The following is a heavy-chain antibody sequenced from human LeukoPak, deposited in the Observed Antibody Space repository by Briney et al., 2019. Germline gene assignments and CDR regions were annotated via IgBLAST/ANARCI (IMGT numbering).Heavy chain of an antibody. J-gene: IGHJ4*02. Sequence: GGSLRLSCAASGFTFSSYSMNWVRQAPGKGLEWVSYISSSSSTIYYADSVKGRFTISRDNAKNSLYLQMNSLRAEDTAVYYCARDGSGIDDYWGQGTLVTVSS. CDR3: ARDGSGIDDY. D-gene: IGHD3-10*01. V-gene: IGHV3-48*04. CDR2: ISSSSSTI. CDR1: GFTFSSYS.